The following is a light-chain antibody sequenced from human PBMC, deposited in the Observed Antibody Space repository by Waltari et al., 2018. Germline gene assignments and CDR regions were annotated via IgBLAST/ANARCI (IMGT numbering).Light chain of an antibody. CDR2: DDG. J-gene: IGLJ1*01. CDR3: QVWDSGTNHYV. V-gene: IGLV3-21*02. CDR1: KIGSKN. Sequence: SYELTQPPSVSVAPGQTARITCDGDKIGSKNVTWYQHQPGQAPVLVVYDDGDRPSGIPERFSGSNSGNTAALTISRVDAGDEAEYYCQVWDSGTNHYVFGTVTKVTVL.